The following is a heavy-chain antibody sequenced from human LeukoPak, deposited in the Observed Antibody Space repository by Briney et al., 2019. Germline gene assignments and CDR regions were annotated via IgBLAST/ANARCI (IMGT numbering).Heavy chain of an antibody. CDR1: GFAFHHYA. Sequence: PGGSLRLSCVGSGFAFHHYAMHWVRRPPGKGLEWVSAINWNSDTKAYADSVKGRFTISRDRARNSLYLQMDSLRPEDTALYYCAKDTVANGAYFYAMDVWGQGTSVTVSS. D-gene: IGHD4/OR15-4a*01. CDR3: AKDTVANGAYFYAMDV. V-gene: IGHV3-9*01. J-gene: IGHJ6*02. CDR2: INWNSDTK.